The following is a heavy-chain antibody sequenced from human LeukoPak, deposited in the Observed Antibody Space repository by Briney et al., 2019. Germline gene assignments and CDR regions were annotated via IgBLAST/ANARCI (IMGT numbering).Heavy chain of an antibody. CDR2: INHSGST. CDR1: GGSFSGYY. CDR3: ARGQGSGVLRYFAGLPPFDP. Sequence: PSETLSLTCAVYGGSFSGYYWSWIRQPPGKGLEWIGEINHSGSTNYNPSLKSRVTISVDTSKNQFSPKLSSVTAADTAVYYCARGQGSGVLRYFAGLPPFDPWGQRTLVTVSS. D-gene: IGHD3-9*01. J-gene: IGHJ5*02. V-gene: IGHV4-34*01.